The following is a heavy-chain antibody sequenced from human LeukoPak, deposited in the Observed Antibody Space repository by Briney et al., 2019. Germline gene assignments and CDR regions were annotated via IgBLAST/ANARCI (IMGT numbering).Heavy chain of an antibody. CDR2: ISYDGSNK. CDR1: GFTFSSYG. D-gene: IGHD6-19*01. J-gene: IGHJ4*02. CDR3: AKEGIAVAGEGYFDY. Sequence: GGSLRLSCAASGFTFSSYGMHWVRQAPGKGLEWVAVISYDGSNKYYADSVKGRFTISRDNSKNTLYLQMNSLRAEDTAVYYCAKEGIAVAGEGYFDYWGQGGLVTVSS. V-gene: IGHV3-30*18.